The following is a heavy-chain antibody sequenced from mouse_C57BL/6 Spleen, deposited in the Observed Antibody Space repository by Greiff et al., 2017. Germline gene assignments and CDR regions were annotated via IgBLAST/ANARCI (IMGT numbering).Heavy chain of an antibody. V-gene: IGHV1-39*01. CDR3: ARGYYYCSSPYAMEY. D-gene: IGHD1-1*01. CDR1: GYSFTDYN. Sequence: EVQVVESGPELVKPGASVKISCKASGYSFTDYNMNWVKQSNGKSLEWIGVINPNYGTTSYNQKFKGKATLTVDQSSSTAYLQLNRLTSEYSAVYYFARGYYYCSSPYAMEYWGQGTSGTVSS. CDR2: INPNYGTT. J-gene: IGHJ4*01.